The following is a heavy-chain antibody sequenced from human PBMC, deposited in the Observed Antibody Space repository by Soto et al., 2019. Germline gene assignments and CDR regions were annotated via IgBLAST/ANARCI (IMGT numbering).Heavy chain of an antibody. CDR3: ARRGYNYGGGYFDY. CDR2: IYSGGST. D-gene: IGHD5-18*01. V-gene: IGHV3-66*04. Sequence: EVQLVESGGGLVQPGGSLRLSCAASGVTVSSNYMSWVRQAPGKGLEWVSVIYSGGSTYYADSVKGRFTISRDNSKNTLYLQMNSLIAEDTAVYYCARRGYNYGGGYFDYWGQGTLVTVSS. J-gene: IGHJ4*02. CDR1: GVTVSSNY.